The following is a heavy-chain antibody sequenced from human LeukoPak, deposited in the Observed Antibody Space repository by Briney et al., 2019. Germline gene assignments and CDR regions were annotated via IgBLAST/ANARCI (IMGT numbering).Heavy chain of an antibody. D-gene: IGHD3-22*01. Sequence: GGSLRLSCAASGFNFSSYWMHWVRQAPGKGLVWVSRINSDGSSTRYADSVKGRFTISRDNAKNTLYLQMNSLRVEDTAVYYCARGQPIYYDSSGYYYSFDYWGQGTLVTVSS. CDR3: ARGQPIYYDSSGYYYSFDY. CDR2: INSDGSST. J-gene: IGHJ4*02. V-gene: IGHV3-74*01. CDR1: GFNFSSYW.